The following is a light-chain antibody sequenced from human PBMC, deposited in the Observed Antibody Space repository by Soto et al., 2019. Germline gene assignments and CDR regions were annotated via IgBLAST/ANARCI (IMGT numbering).Light chain of an antibody. J-gene: IGKJ4*01. CDR1: QTVSSNY. CDR3: QQYGDSPRGT. CDR2: DAS. V-gene: IGKV3D-20*01. Sequence: EVVLTQSPATLSLSPGERATLSCGASQTVSSNYLAWYQHKPGLAPWLLIYDASSRATGIPDRFRGSGSGTDFTLTISRLEPEDVAVYYCQQYGDSPRGTFGGGTKVEIK.